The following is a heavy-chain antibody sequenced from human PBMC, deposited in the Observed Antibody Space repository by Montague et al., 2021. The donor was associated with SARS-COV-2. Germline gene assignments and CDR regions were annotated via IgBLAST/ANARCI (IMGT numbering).Heavy chain of an antibody. CDR1: GGSFTGYY. J-gene: IGHJ6*02. Sequence: SETLSLTCAVYGGSFTGYYWSWIRKPPGKGLEWIGEINHSGSTNYNSSLKSRVTISVDTSKSQFSLNMSSVTAADTAVYYCARVRAVPAAMRIFTLGRSYYGRDVWGQGTTVTVSS. CDR3: ARVRAVPAAMRIFTLGRSYYGRDV. V-gene: IGHV4-34*01. CDR2: INHSGST. D-gene: IGHD2-2*01.